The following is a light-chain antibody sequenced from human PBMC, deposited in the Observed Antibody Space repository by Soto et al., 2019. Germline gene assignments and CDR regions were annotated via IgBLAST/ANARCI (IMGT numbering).Light chain of an antibody. CDR2: EVS. CDR1: SNDVGGYNY. Sequence: QSALTQPASVSGSPGQSITISCTGTSNDVGGYNYVSWYQQHPGEAPKLVIYEVSHRPSGISDRFSGSKSGNTASLTISGLQVEDEADYYCSSYATSSPYVFGAGTKVTVL. CDR3: SSYATSSPYV. V-gene: IGLV2-14*01. J-gene: IGLJ1*01.